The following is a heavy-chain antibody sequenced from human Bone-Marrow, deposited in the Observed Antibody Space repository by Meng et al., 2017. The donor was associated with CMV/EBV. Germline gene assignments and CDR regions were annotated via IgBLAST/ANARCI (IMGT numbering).Heavy chain of an antibody. D-gene: IGHD6-13*01. J-gene: IGHJ5*02. CDR1: GFTFDDYA. V-gene: IGHV3-9*01. Sequence: GGSLRLSCAAAGFTFDDYAMHWVRQAPGKGLEWVSGISWNSGSIGYADSVKGRFTISRDNAKTSLYLQMNSLRAEDTALYYCAKDRVRVEQQLDIWFDPWGEGTLVTVSS. CDR3: AKDRVRVEQQLDIWFDP. CDR2: ISWNSGSI.